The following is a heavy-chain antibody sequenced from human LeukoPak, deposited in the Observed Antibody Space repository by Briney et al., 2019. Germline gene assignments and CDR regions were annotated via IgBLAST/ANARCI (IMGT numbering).Heavy chain of an antibody. V-gene: IGHV4-59*08. Sequence: KPSETLSLTCTVSGGSISSYYWSWIRQPPGKGLEWIGYIYYSGSTNYNPSLKSQVTISVDTSKNQFSLKLSSVTAADTAVYYCARSAGITGTRAWFDPWGQGTLVTVSS. CDR2: IYYSGST. CDR3: ARSAGITGTRAWFDP. CDR1: GGSISSYY. J-gene: IGHJ5*02. D-gene: IGHD1-20*01.